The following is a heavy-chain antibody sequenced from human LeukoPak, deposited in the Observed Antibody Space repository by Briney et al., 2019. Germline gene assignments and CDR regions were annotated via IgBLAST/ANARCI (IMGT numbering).Heavy chain of an antibody. CDR1: GGSISSGDYY. CDR3: ARGGGYTPYYFDY. J-gene: IGHJ4*02. V-gene: IGHV4-30-4*01. CDR2: IYYSGST. D-gene: IGHD5-12*01. Sequence: ASQTPSLTCTVSGGSISSGDYYWSWIRQPPGKGLEWIGYIYYSGSTYYNPSLKSRVTKSVDTSKNQFSLKLSSVTAADTAVYYCARGGGYTPYYFDYWGQGTLVTVSS.